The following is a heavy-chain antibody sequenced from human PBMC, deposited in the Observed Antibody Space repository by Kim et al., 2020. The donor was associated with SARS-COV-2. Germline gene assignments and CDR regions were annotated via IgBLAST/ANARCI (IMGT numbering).Heavy chain of an antibody. CDR3: ARHGVVTPRMDV. J-gene: IGHJ6*02. Sequence: GESLKISCKGSGYSFTSYWISWVRQMPGKGLEWMGRIDPSDSYTNYSPSFQGHVTISADKSISTAYLQWSSLKASDTAMYYCARHGVVTPRMDVWGQGTTVTVSS. V-gene: IGHV5-10-1*01. D-gene: IGHD2-21*02. CDR1: GYSFTSYW. CDR2: IDPSDSYT.